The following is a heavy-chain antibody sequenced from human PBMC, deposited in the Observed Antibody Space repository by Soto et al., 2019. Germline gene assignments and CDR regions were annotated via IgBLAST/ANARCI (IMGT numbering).Heavy chain of an antibody. CDR2: INHSGGT. D-gene: IGHD6-13*01. CDR1: GGSFSGYY. Sequence: SETLSLTCAVYGGSFSGYYWTWIRHLPGTGLEWIGEINHSGGTNYKPSLKSRVTISVDTSKNQFSLNVISVTAADTAVYYCRRSSRYSTDVWGQGTTVT. CDR3: RRSSRYSTDV. J-gene: IGHJ6*02. V-gene: IGHV4-34*01.